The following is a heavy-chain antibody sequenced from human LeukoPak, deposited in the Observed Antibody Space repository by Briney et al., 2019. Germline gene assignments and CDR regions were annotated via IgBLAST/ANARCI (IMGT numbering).Heavy chain of an antibody. D-gene: IGHD6-13*01. CDR2: IYTSGST. Sequence: KPSETLSLTCTVSGGSISSYYWSWIRQPAGKGLEWIGRIYTSGSTNYNPSLKSRVTMSVDTSKNQFSPKLSSVTAADTAVYYCARGIAAAGTVWFDPWGQGTLVTVSS. J-gene: IGHJ5*02. V-gene: IGHV4-4*07. CDR1: GGSISSYY. CDR3: ARGIAAAGTVWFDP.